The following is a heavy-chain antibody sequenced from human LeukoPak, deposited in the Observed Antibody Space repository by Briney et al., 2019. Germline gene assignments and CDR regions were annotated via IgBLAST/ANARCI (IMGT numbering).Heavy chain of an antibody. CDR2: ITSSGSTI. D-gene: IGHD1-26*01. J-gene: IGHJ6*03. V-gene: IGHV3-11*04. CDR3: ARDPYSGAYGDTYYYFMDV. CDR1: GFTFTDYH. Sequence: GGSLRLSCAASGFTFTDYHMSWIRQAPGKGLEWVSFITSSGSTISYADSMKGRFTISRDNAKNSLYLQMNSLTAEDTAVYYCARDPYSGAYGDTYYYFMDVWGKGTTVTISS.